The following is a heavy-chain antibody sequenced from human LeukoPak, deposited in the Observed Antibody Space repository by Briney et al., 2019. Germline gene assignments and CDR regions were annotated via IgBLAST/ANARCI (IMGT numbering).Heavy chain of an antibody. CDR2: ISGSGGST. J-gene: IGHJ4*02. CDR3: ARGRITIFGVVDH. Sequence: PGGSLRLSCAASGFTFSSYAMSWVRQAPGKGLEWVSAISGSGGSTYYADSVKGRFTISRDNAKNSLYLQMNSLRAEDTAVYYCARGRITIFGVVDHWGQGTLVTVSS. D-gene: IGHD3-3*01. V-gene: IGHV3-23*01. CDR1: GFTFSSYA.